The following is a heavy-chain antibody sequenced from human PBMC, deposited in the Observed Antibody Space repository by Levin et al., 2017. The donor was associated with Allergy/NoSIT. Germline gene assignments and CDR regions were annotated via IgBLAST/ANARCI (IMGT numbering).Heavy chain of an antibody. CDR3: ARVEAPLSYGAEATFAFDI. D-gene: IGHD4/OR15-4a*01. Sequence: SETLSLTCTVSGGSINSVAHYWSWVRQHPGKGLEWIGYIYSSASTYYNPSLRSRVTVSVDTSKNQFSLRLTSVTAADTAVYFCARVEAPLSYGAEATFAFDIWGRGTLVTVSS. J-gene: IGHJ3*02. V-gene: IGHV4-31*03. CDR2: IYSSAST. CDR1: GGSINSVAHY.